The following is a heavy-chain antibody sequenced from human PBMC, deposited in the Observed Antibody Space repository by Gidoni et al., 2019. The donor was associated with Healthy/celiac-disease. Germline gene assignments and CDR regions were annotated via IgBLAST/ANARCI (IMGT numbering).Heavy chain of an antibody. CDR3: ARWQERGGLLWFGELHWNSQYDAFDI. CDR2: IIPILGIA. V-gene: IGHV1-69*02. J-gene: IGHJ3*02. D-gene: IGHD3-10*01. CDR1: GGTFSSYT. Sequence: SQVQVSCKASGGTFSSYTISWVRQAPGQGLEWMGRIIPILGIANYAQKFQGRVTITADKSTSTAYMELSSLRSEDTAVYYCARWQERGGLLWFGELHWNSQYDAFDIWGQGTMVTVSS.